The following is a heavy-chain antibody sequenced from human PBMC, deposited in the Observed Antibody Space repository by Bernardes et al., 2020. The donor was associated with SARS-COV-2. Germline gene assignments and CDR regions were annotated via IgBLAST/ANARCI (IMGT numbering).Heavy chain of an antibody. CDR1: GFIFRRTA. CDR2: LSGSGGST. Sequence: GGSLRLSCAASGFIFRRTAMTWVRQAPGKGLEWVSGLSGSGGSTYYADSVKGRFTISRDNSNNTLYLEMNSLKAEDTAIYFCAKCIQGSYAMDVWGQGTTVTVSS. J-gene: IGHJ6*02. V-gene: IGHV3-23*01. CDR3: AKCIQGSYAMDV. D-gene: IGHD5-18*01.